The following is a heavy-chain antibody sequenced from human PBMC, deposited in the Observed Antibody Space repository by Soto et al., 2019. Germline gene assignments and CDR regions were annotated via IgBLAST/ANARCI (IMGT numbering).Heavy chain of an antibody. J-gene: IGHJ4*02. V-gene: IGHV3-53*01. CDR1: GFTVSSNY. CDR2: IYSGGST. CDR3: ARGRDGYNPTYFDY. Sequence: EVQLLESGGDLIQPGGSLRLSCAASGFTVSSNYMSWVRQAQGKGLEWVSVIYSGGSTYYEDSVKGRFTISRDNSKNTLYLQMNSLRAEDTAVYYCARGRDGYNPTYFDYWGQGTLVTVSS. D-gene: IGHD5-12*01.